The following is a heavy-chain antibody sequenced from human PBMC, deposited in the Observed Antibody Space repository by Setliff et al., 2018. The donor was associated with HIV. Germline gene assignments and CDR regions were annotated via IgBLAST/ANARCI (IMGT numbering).Heavy chain of an antibody. CDR1: GFTFSSYS. D-gene: IGHD3-3*01. CDR2: ISSSSSYT. V-gene: IGHV3-21*04. Sequence: PGGSLRLSCAASGFTFSSYSMNWVRQAPGKGLEWVSYISSSSSYTHYADSVKGRFTISRDNVKNSLYLQMNSLRAEDTAVYYCARDGFWSGYIDYWGQGTLVTVSS. CDR3: ARDGFWSGYIDY. J-gene: IGHJ4*02.